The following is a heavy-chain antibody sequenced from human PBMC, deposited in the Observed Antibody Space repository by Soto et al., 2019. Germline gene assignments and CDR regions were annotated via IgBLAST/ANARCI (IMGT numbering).Heavy chain of an antibody. Sequence: QMQLQQWGAGLLKPSETLSLTCAVYGESFSGYYWSWIRQPPGKGLEWIGEINHSGSTNYNPSLKSRVTISVDTSKNQFSLKLSSVTAADTAVYYCARSYGSSWYMTFDYWGQGTLVTVSS. J-gene: IGHJ4*02. V-gene: IGHV4-34*01. D-gene: IGHD6-13*01. CDR1: GESFSGYY. CDR3: ARSYGSSWYMTFDY. CDR2: INHSGST.